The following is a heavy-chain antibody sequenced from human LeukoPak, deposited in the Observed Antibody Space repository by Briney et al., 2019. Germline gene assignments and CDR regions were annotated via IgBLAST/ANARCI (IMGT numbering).Heavy chain of an antibody. D-gene: IGHD2-15*01. V-gene: IGHV3-72*01. J-gene: IGHJ2*01. CDR1: GFIFNDHC. Sequence: GGSLRLPCASSGFIFNDHCINWVRQAPGKGLEWVGRTRNKANSYTTEYAASVKGRFTISRDDSKRSLYLQMNSLKTEDTAVYYCARESGGVVLGYFDLWHRGTLVSVSS. CDR3: ARESGGVVLGYFDL. CDR2: TRNKANSYTT.